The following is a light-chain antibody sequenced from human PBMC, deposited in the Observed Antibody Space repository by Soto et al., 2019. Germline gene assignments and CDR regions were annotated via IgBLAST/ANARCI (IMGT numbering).Light chain of an antibody. CDR2: EVS. CDR3: GSYSSSATLV. J-gene: IGLJ2*01. CDR1: ASDIGGFNY. V-gene: IGLV2-14*01. Sequence: QSALTQPASVSGSPGQSITISCAGTASDIGGFNYVSWYQQYPGEAPKLLLYEVSNRPSGISKRFSGSKSGTTASLTISGLQAADEADYYCGSYSSSATLVFGGGTQLPS.